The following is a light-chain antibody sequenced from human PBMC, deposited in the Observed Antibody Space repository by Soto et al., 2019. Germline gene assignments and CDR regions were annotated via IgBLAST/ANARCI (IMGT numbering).Light chain of an antibody. CDR2: GAS. V-gene: IGKV3D-15*01. CDR3: DQYNSWLT. CDR1: QSVSSN. J-gene: IGKJ2*01. Sequence: IVMTQSPATLSVSPGERATLSCRASQSVSSNLAWYQQKPGQAPRLLIYGASTRATGIPARFSGSGSGTEFTRTISSLQSADFVVYYCDQYNSWLTFGQGTELEIK.